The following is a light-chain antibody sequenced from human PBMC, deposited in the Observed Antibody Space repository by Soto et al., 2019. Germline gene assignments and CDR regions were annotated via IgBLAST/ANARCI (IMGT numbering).Light chain of an antibody. CDR2: LNSDGSH. J-gene: IGLJ2*01. Sequence: QSVLTQSPSATASLGASVKLTCTLNSGHSSYAIAWHQQQPEKGPRYLMKLNSDGSHSKGDGIPDRFSGSSSGAERYLTISSLQSEDEADYYCQTWDTGIRVVFSGGTKLTVL. CDR1: SGHSSYA. V-gene: IGLV4-69*01. CDR3: QTWDTGIRVV.